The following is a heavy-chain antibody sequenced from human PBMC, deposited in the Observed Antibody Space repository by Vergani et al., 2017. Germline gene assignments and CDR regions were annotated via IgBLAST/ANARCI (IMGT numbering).Heavy chain of an antibody. CDR3: ARDESVAAYNWFDP. CDR1: GFTFSSYN. V-gene: IGHV3-21*02. D-gene: IGHD6-19*01. CDR2: ISSSSTYI. J-gene: IGHJ5*02. Sequence: EVQLVESGGGLVKPGGSLRLSCAASGFTFSSYNMNWVRQAPGKGLEWVSSISSSSTYIYYADSLQGRFTISRDNAKNSLFLQMNSLRAEDTAVYYCARDESVAAYNWFDPWGQGTLVTVSS.